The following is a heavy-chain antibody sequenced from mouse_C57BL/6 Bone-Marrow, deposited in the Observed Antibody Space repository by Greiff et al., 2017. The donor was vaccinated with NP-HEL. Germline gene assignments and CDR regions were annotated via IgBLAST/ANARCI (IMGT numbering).Heavy chain of an antibody. D-gene: IGHD1-1*01. Sequence: QVQLQQSGAELMKPGASVKLSCKATGYTFTGYWIEWVTQRPGHGLEWIGEILPGSGSTNYNEKFTGQATFPAATSSNTAYMQLSSLTTEDSAIYYCALYYGSSYWYFDVWGTGTTVTVSS. J-gene: IGHJ1*03. CDR1: GYTFTGYW. CDR2: ILPGSGST. CDR3: ALYYGSSYWYFDV. V-gene: IGHV1-9*01.